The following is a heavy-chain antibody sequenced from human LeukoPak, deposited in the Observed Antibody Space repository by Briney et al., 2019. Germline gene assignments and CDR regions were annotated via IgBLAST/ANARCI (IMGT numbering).Heavy chain of an antibody. D-gene: IGHD3-10*01. CDR2: IRVSGST. V-gene: IGHV3-23*01. Sequence: GGSLRLSCTTSGFTFSSYALSWVRQAPGKGLEWVSGIRVSGSTYYPDSVTGRFTISRDNSENTLYLQMNRLRAEDTAMYYCVKDVAPKESYYGSGNYKGAAFDMWGQGTMVTVSS. CDR3: VKDVAPKESYYGSGNYKGAAFDM. J-gene: IGHJ3*02. CDR1: GFTFSSYA.